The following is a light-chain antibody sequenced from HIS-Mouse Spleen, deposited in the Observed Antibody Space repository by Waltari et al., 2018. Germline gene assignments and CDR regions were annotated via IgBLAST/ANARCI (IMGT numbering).Light chain of an antibody. CDR3: CSYAGSSTLV. CDR2: EGS. CDR1: SSDGGSYNL. J-gene: IGLJ2*01. V-gene: IGLV2-23*01. Sequence: QSALTHPASVVGSPGQSITISCTGTSSDGGSYNLFSWYQQHPGKAPKLMIYEGSKRPSGVSNRFSGSKSGNTASLTISGLQAEDEADYYCCSYAGSSTLVFGGGTKLTVL.